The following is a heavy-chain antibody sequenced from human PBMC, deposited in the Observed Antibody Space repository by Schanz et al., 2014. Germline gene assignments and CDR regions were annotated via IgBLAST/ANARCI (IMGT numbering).Heavy chain of an antibody. V-gene: IGHV3-33*08. J-gene: IGHJ4*02. CDR3: ERFQSPHQPFDY. CDR2: IWYDGSKT. Sequence: QVQLVESGGGVVQPGRSLRLSCAGSGFSFSDYGMHWVRQAPGRGLEWVGVIWYDGSKTYYADSVRGRFTISRENSKNTLHLQMNSLRAEDTAVYYCERFQSPHQPFDYWGQGTLVTVSS. D-gene: IGHD2-2*01. CDR1: GFSFSDYG.